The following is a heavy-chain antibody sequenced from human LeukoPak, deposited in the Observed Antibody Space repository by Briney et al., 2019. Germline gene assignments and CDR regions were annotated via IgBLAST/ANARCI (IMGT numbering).Heavy chain of an antibody. D-gene: IGHD2-2*01. CDR2: ITPGTAVAHI. J-gene: IGHJ6*02. Sequence: PGGSLRLSCAASGFTFSTDSTNWGRHAPGGGLGRVSSITPGTAVAHIFYADSVTGRFTISRDNADNSLFLQMNSLRAEDTAVYYCARALGDQPDYYYGMDVWGQGTTVTVSS. CDR3: ARALGDQPDYYYGMDV. V-gene: IGHV3-21*01. CDR1: GFTFSTDS.